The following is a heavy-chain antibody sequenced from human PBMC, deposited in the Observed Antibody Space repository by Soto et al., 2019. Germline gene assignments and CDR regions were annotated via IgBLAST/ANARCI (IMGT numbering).Heavy chain of an antibody. CDR3: ARGGYCSGGSCYYYYYMDV. V-gene: IGHV4-34*01. J-gene: IGHJ6*03. Sequence: SETLSLTCAVYGGSFSGYYWSWIRQPPGKGLEWIGEINHSGSTNYNPSLKSRVTISVDTSENQFSLKLSSVAAADTAVYYCARGGYCSGGSCYYYYYMDVWGKGTTVTVSS. CDR2: INHSGST. CDR1: GGSFSGYY. D-gene: IGHD2-15*01.